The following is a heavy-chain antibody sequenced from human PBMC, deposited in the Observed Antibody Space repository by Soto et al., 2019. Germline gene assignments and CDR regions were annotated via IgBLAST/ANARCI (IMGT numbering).Heavy chain of an antibody. CDR2: INPNSGGT. CDR3: ARETAEYTHDY. V-gene: IGHV1-2*04. D-gene: IGHD6-6*01. CDR1: GYTFTGYY. Sequence: ASVKVSCKASGYTFTGYYMHWVRQAPGQGLEWMGWINPNSGGTNYAQKFQGWVTMARDTSISTAYMELSRLSSDDTAVYYCARETAEYTHDYWGQGTLVTVSS. J-gene: IGHJ4*02.